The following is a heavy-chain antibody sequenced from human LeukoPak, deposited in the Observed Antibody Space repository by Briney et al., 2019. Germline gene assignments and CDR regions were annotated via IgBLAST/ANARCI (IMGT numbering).Heavy chain of an antibody. CDR3: ARDPSSGWSHYYYGMDV. CDR2: IIPILGIA. CDR1: GGTFSSYA. J-gene: IGHJ6*02. V-gene: IGHV1-69*04. D-gene: IGHD6-19*01. Sequence: SVEVSCEASGGTFSSYAISWVRQAPGQGLEWMGRIIPILGIANYAQKFQGRVTITADKSTSTAYMELSSLRSEDTAVYYCARDPSSGWSHYYYGMDVWGQGTTVTVSS.